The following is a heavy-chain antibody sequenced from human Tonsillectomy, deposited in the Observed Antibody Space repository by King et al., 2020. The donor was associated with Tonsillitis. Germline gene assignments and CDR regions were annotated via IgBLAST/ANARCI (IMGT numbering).Heavy chain of an antibody. CDR2: IYSGGSST. Sequence: VQLVESGGGLVQPGGSLRLSCAASGFTFSSYAMSWVRQAPGKGLEWVSVIYSGGSSTYYADSVKGRFTISRDNSKNTLYLQMNSLRAEDTAVYYCAKVETYYYDRSGYYSFYFDYWGQGTLVTVSS. D-gene: IGHD3-22*01. CDR3: AKVETYYYDRSGYYSFYFDY. CDR1: GFTFSSYA. V-gene: IGHV3-23*03. J-gene: IGHJ4*02.